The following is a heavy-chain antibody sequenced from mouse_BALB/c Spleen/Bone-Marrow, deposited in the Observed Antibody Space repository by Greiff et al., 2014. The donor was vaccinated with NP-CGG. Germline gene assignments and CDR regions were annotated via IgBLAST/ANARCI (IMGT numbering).Heavy chain of an antibody. D-gene: IGHD1-2*01. J-gene: IGHJ2*01. CDR1: GYSFTGYF. V-gene: IGHV1-20*02. CDR2: INPYNGDT. Sequence: EVQLVESGPELVKPGASVKISCKASGYSFTGYFMNWVMQSHGKSLEWIGRINPYNGDTFYNQKFKGKATLTVDKSSSTAYMELRSQPCDDTAVYYCASSFITTDCNFDYWGQGTTLTVSS. CDR3: ASSFITTDCNFDY.